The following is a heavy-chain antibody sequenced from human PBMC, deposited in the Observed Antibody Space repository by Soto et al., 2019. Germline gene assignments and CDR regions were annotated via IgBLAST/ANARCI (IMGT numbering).Heavy chain of an antibody. CDR1: GFTFRNYA. J-gene: IGHJ4*02. Sequence: EVQLLESGGGLVQPGGSLRLSCAASGFTFRNYAMNWVRQAPGKGLEWVSDISGSGCTTYYADSVKGLFTISRDNPKNALYLQMNCLRAEDTAIYYCAKRARDGHNSPSDYCSQGTLVTVSS. D-gene: IGHD2-21*01. CDR2: ISGSGCTT. V-gene: IGHV3-23*01. CDR3: AKRARDGHNSPSDY.